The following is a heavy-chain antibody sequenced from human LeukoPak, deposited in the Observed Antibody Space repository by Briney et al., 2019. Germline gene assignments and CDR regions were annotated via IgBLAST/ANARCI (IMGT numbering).Heavy chain of an antibody. CDR1: GGSITDYF. CDR2: ISDSGIT. J-gene: IGHJ4*02. Sequence: SETLSLTCTVSGGSITDYFWSLVRQPPGKGLEWIGYISDSGITNYNPSLESRVTISIDTSKNQFSLKLRSVTAADTAVYYCARGLASGWYPFAYWGQGALVTVSS. D-gene: IGHD6-19*01. V-gene: IGHV4-59*12. CDR3: ARGLASGWYPFAY.